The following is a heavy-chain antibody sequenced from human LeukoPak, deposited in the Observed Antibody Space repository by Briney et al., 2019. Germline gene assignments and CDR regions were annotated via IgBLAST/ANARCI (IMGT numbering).Heavy chain of an antibody. D-gene: IGHD4-23*01. CDR2: IYYTGST. V-gene: IGHV4-39*07. J-gene: IGHJ4*02. CDR1: GGSISSSSYY. CDR3: ARQDYGGTFDY. Sequence: SETLSLTCTVSGGSISSSSYYWGWIRQPPGKGLEWIGSIYYTGSTYYSPSLKSRVTISEDTSKKQFSLNLTSVTAADTALYHCARQDYGGTFDYWGQGTLVTVSS.